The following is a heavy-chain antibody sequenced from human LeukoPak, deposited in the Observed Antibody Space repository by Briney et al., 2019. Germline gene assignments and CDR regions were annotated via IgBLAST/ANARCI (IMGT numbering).Heavy chain of an antibody. V-gene: IGHV4-59*01. CDR2: IYYSGST. CDR1: GGSINSYY. Sequence: SETLSLTCTVSGGSINSYYWSWIRQPPGKGLEWIGYIYYSGSTNYNPSLTSRVTISVDTSKNQFSLKLASVTTTDTAVYYCAREIEGSGSSSSSPYYHYYYMDVWGKGTTVTVSS. CDR3: AREIEGSGSSSSSPYYHYYYMDV. J-gene: IGHJ6*03. D-gene: IGHD6-6*01.